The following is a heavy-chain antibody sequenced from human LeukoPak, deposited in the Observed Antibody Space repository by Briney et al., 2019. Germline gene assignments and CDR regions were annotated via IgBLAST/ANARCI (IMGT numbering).Heavy chain of an antibody. J-gene: IGHJ4*02. Sequence: ASVTVSLKGTGYTFSSYCMHWLRQAPGQGLGWVGLINPNSDGTNNTWKIPGRVSMTIDTSISTDYKELSRLGADDTAVYYCARDSCSSTSCFSIDDFWGRGTLVTVS. CDR3: ARDSCSSTSCFSIDDF. V-gene: IGHV1-2*02. D-gene: IGHD2-2*01. CDR1: GYTFSSYC. CDR2: INPNSDGT.